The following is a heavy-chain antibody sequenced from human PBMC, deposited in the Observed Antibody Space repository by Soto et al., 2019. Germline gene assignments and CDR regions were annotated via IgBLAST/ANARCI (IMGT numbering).Heavy chain of an antibody. CDR2: IYYIGST. V-gene: IGHV4-31*03. CDR1: GGSISGGCDY. J-gene: IGHJ3*02. D-gene: IGHD3-10*01. Sequence: SVTMSVTCTVSGGSISGGCDYWSWIHKHPGKGLEWIGYIYYIGSTYYNPSLKSRVSISEDTSKNQFSLKLSSVTAADTAVYYCARFYMVRGVMGAFDIWGQGTMVTVSS. CDR3: ARFYMVRGVMGAFDI.